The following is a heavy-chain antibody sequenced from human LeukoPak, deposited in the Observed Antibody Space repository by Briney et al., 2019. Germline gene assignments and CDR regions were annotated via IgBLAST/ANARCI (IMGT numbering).Heavy chain of an antibody. CDR3: ARGLVGANY. V-gene: IGHV3-7*05. CDR1: GFTYSTYW. Sequence: PGGSLRLSCAASGFTYSTYWMSWVRQAPGKGLEWVANIKQDGSEKNYVDSVKGRFTISRDNAKNSVYLQMNSLRAEDTAVYYCARGLVGANYWGQGILVTVSS. J-gene: IGHJ4*02. CDR2: IKQDGSEK. D-gene: IGHD1-26*01.